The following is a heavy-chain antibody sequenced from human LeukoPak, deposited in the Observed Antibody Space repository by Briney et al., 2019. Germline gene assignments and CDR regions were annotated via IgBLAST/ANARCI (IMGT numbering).Heavy chain of an antibody. CDR3: ATAGYSYGFDY. CDR1: GFTVSNNY. D-gene: IGHD5-18*01. V-gene: IGHV3-53*04. J-gene: IGHJ4*02. Sequence: GGSLRLSCAASGFTVSNNYMIWVRQAPGKGLEGVSIIYSGGNTYYADSVKGRFTISRHNSKNTLYLQMNSLRGEDTAVYYCATAGYSYGFDYWGQGTLVTVSS. CDR2: IYSGGNT.